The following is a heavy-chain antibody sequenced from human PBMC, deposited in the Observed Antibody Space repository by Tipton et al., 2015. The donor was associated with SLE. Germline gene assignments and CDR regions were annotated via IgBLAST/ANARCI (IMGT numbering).Heavy chain of an antibody. CDR2: ISYDGSNK. CDR1: GFTFSSYG. D-gene: IGHD6-6*01. V-gene: IGHV3-30*18. J-gene: IGHJ6*03. CDR3: AKDPIRYSSSSFWYYYYYMDV. Sequence: SLRLSCAASGFTFSSYGMHWVRQAPGKGLEWVAVISYDGSNKYYADSVKGRFTISRDNSKNTLYLQMNSLRAEDTAVYYCAKDPIRYSSSSFWYYYYYMDVWGKGTTVTVSS.